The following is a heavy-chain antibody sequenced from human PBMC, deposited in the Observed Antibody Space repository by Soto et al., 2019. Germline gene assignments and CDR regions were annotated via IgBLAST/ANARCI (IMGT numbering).Heavy chain of an antibody. CDR1: GFTFSTYT. CDR3: ARGRITGSPLRHFDY. Sequence: QVQLVESGGGVVQPGRSLRLSCAASGFTFSTYTMHWVRQAPGKGLEWVSVISYEESTKFYADSVKGRFTISRDSSKNTLYLQMNSLGPEDTAVYYCARGRITGSPLRHFDYWGQGTLVTVSS. J-gene: IGHJ4*02. D-gene: IGHD1-20*01. CDR2: ISYEESTK. V-gene: IGHV3-30-3*01.